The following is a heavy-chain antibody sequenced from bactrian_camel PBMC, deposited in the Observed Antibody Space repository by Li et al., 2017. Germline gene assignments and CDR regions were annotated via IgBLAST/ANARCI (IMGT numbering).Heavy chain of an antibody. CDR2: IGRDGTTGTT. Sequence: EVQLVESGGGSVPAGESLTLSCVASGFTASGVFMAWFRRTPVKGREGVAVIGRDGTTGTTQYASSVKGRFTISRDDAKVTHYLQMNSLKPEDTAVYLCVTMTGNWDFPNWGQGTQVTVS. D-gene: IGHD4*01. CDR1: GFTASGVF. CDR3: VTMTGNWDFPN. J-gene: IGHJ4*01. V-gene: IGHV3S31*01.